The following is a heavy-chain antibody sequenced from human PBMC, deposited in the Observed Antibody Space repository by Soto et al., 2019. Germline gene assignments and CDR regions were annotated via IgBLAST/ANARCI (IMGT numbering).Heavy chain of an antibody. D-gene: IGHD5-12*01. CDR1: GFTFDSYW. CDR3: ARGGNGYENWPPYYYYGMDV. Sequence: GGSLRLSCAASGFTFDSYWMTWVRQAPGKGLEWVAHIKQDGGQTYYVDSVKGRFTISRDNAKTSLYLQMNSLRAEDTSVYFCARGGNGYENWPPYYYYGMDVWGQGTTVPVSS. J-gene: IGHJ6*02. CDR2: IKQDGGQT. V-gene: IGHV3-7*01.